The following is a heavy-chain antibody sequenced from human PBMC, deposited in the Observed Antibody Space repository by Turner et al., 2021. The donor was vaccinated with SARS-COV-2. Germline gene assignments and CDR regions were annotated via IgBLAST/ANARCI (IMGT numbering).Heavy chain of an antibody. CDR1: GYTFTSYD. J-gene: IGHJ4*02. Sequence: QVQLVQSGAEVKKPGASVMVPCTASGYTFTSYDINWVRQATGQGLECMGRMNPNSGNTVYAQKYQGIVTMTRNTAISTVYMELSSLRSEDTAVYYCARVGEPLRNINDYWGQGTLVTVSS. V-gene: IGHV1-8*01. CDR2: MNPNSGNT. D-gene: IGHD2-21*02. CDR3: ARVGEPLRNINDY.